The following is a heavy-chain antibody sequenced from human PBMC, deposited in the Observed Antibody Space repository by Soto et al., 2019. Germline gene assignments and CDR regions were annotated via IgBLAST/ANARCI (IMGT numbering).Heavy chain of an antibody. V-gene: IGHV4-34*01. CDR3: ARGRGLSSAAGYYYYMDV. CDR2: INHSGST. Sequence: SETLSLTCAVYGGSFSGYYWSWIRQPPGKGLEWIGEINHSGSTNYNPSLKSRVTISVDTSKNHFSLKLSSVTAADTAVYYCARGRGLSSAAGYYYYMDVWGKGTTVTVSS. CDR1: GGSFSGYY. J-gene: IGHJ6*03. D-gene: IGHD6-25*01.